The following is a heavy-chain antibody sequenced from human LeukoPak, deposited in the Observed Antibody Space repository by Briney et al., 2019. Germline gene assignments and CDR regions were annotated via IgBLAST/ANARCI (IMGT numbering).Heavy chain of an antibody. D-gene: IGHD3-22*01. CDR2: IVVGSGNT. Sequence: ASVKVSCKASGFTFTSSAMQWVRQARGQRLEWIGWIVVGSGNTNYAQKFQERVTITRDMSTSTAYMELSSLRSEDTAMYYCAAGGSYYYDSSGYYFTGFDYWGQGTLVTVSS. CDR1: GFTFTSSA. J-gene: IGHJ4*02. V-gene: IGHV1-58*02. CDR3: AAGGSYYYDSSGYYFTGFDY.